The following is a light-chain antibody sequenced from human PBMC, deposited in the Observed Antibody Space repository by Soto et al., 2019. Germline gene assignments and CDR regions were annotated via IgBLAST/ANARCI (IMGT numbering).Light chain of an antibody. V-gene: IGKV3-20*01. Sequence: EIVMTQSPATLSVSPGERATLSCRASQSVSSSYLAWYQQNPGQAPRLLIYASSSRATGIPDRFSGSGSGTDFTLTISRLEPEDFAVYYCQYYGISPGTFGQGTKVDIK. J-gene: IGKJ1*01. CDR3: QYYGISPGT. CDR2: ASS. CDR1: QSVSSSY.